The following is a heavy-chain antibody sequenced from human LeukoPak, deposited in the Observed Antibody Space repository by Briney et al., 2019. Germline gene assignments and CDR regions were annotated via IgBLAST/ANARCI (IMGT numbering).Heavy chain of an antibody. CDR3: AKDGAADRPYYYYMDA. CDR1: GFTFDDYA. V-gene: IGHV3-9*01. Sequence: QAGRSLRLSCAASGFTFDDYAMHWVRQAPGKGLEWVSGISWNSGSIGYADSVKGRFTISRDNAKNSLYLQMNSLRAEDTALYYCAKDGAADRPYYYYMDAWGKGTTVTVSS. J-gene: IGHJ6*03. D-gene: IGHD1-26*01. CDR2: ISWNSGSI.